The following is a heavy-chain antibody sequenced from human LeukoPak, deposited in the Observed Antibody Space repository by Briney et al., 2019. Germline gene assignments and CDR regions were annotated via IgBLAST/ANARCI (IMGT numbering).Heavy chain of an antibody. V-gene: IGHV4-59*01. CDR3: ARGVYIAAAQYAY. D-gene: IGHD6-13*01. J-gene: IGHJ4*02. CDR1: GGSIGTYS. Sequence: SETLSLTCTVSGGSIGTYSCNWIRQPPGKGLEWIGYIYYSGTTNYNPSLKSRVTISVDTSKNQFSLKLSSVTAADTAVYYCARGVYIAAAQYAYWGQGTLVTVSS. CDR2: IYYSGTT.